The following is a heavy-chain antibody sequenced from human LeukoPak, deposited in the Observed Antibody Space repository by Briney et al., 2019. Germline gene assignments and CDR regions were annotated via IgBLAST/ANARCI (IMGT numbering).Heavy chain of an antibody. CDR2: ISGSGGST. CDR3: AKAHSHPNIVVVVAATQKSWFDP. CDR1: GFTFSSYA. J-gene: IGHJ5*02. V-gene: IGHV3-23*01. D-gene: IGHD2-15*01. Sequence: GGSLRLSCAASGFTFSSYAMSWVRQAPGKGLEWVSAISGSGGSTYYADSVKGRFTISRDNSKNTLYLQMNSLRAEDTAVYYCAKAHSHPNIVVVVAATQKSWFDPWGQGTLVTVSS.